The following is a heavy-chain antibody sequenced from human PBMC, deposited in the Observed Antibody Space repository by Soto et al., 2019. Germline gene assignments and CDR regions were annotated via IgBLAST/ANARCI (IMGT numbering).Heavy chain of an antibody. Sequence: SQTLSLTCAISGDRVSSNSAAWNWIRQSPSRGLEWLGRTYYRSKWYNDYAVSVKSRITINPDTSKNQFSLQLNSVTPEDTAVYYCARDQGGFTMVRGESMGGNWFDPWGQGTLVTVSS. CDR2: TYYRSKWYN. J-gene: IGHJ5*02. CDR1: GDRVSSNSAA. V-gene: IGHV6-1*01. D-gene: IGHD3-10*01. CDR3: ARDQGGFTMVRGESMGGNWFDP.